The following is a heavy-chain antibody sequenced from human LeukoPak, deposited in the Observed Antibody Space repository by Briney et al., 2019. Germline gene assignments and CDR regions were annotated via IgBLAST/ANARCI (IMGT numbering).Heavy chain of an antibody. CDR1: GFSFSTYW. CDR2: IKEDGSEK. J-gene: IGHJ5*02. V-gene: IGHV3-7*01. CDR3: ARDLDSSSRWNWFDP. Sequence: PGGSLRLSCVASGFSFSTYWMSWVRQAPGKGLEWVANIKEDGSEKKYVDSVKGRFTISRDNAKNSLYLQMNSLRADDTAMYYCARDLDSSSRWNWFDPWGQGTLVTVSS. D-gene: IGHD6-13*01.